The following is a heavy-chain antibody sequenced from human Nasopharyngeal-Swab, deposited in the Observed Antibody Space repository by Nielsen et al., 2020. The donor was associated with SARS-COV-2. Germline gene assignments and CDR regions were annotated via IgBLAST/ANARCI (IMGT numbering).Heavy chain of an antibody. V-gene: IGHV5-51*01. CDR1: GYSFTSYW. CDR2: IYPGDSDT. J-gene: IGHJ5*02. Sequence: GESLKISCKGSGYSFTSYWIGWVRHMPGKGLEWMGIIYPGDSDTRYSPSFQGQVTISADKSINTAYLQWSSLKASDTAMYYCARLGSPSIGSGSPNWFDPWGQGTLVTVSS. CDR3: ARLGSPSIGSGSPNWFDP. D-gene: IGHD3-10*01.